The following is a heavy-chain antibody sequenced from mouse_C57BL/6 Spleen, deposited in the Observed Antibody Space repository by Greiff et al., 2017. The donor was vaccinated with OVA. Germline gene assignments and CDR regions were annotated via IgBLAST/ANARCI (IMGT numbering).Heavy chain of an antibody. CDR3: AREAQGHYFDY. Sequence: EVKLMESGGGLVKPGGSLKLSCAASGFTFSSYAMSWVRQTPEKRLEWVATISDGGSYTYYPDNVKGRFTISRDNAKNNLYLQMSHLKSEDTAMYYCAREAQGHYFDYWGQGTTLTVSS. CDR1: GFTFSSYA. V-gene: IGHV5-4*01. J-gene: IGHJ2*01. CDR2: ISDGGSYT.